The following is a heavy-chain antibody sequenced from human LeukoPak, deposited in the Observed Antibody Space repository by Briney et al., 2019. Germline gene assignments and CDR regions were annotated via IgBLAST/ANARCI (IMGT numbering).Heavy chain of an antibody. CDR1: GGSISSGSYY. CDR2: IYTSGST. Sequence: PSETLSLTCTVSGGSISSGSYYWSWIRQPAGKGLEWIGRIYTSGSTNYNPPLKSRVTISVDTSKNQFSLKLSSVTAADTAVYYCASHYDSSGFDIWGQGTMVTVSS. J-gene: IGHJ3*02. V-gene: IGHV4-61*02. D-gene: IGHD3-22*01. CDR3: ASHYDSSGFDI.